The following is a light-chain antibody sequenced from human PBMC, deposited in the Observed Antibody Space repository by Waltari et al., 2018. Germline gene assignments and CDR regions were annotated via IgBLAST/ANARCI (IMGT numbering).Light chain of an antibody. J-gene: IGKJ1*01. Sequence: DIVMTQSPDSLAVSLGERATINCKSSQSVAYTSDNKNCLAWYQQKPGQPPKLLIYWASTRESGVPDRFSGSGSGTDFTLTISSLQAEDVAVYYCQQYYDIPWTFGQGTKVEIK. CDR3: QQYYDIPWT. CDR2: WAS. V-gene: IGKV4-1*01. CDR1: QSVAYTSDNKNC.